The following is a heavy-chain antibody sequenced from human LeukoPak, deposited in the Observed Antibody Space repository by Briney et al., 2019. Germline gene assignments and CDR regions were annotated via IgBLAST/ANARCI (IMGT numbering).Heavy chain of an antibody. V-gene: IGHV1-3*03. D-gene: IGHD5-18*01. J-gene: IGHJ5*02. CDR2: INAGNGNT. Sequence: ASVTVSCKASGYTFTSYGISWVRQAPGQGLEWMGWINAGNGNTKYSQEFQGRVTITRDTSESTAYMELGSLRSEDMAVYYCARDMTGTPMVTGCFDPWGQGTLVTVSS. CDR3: ARDMTGTPMVTGCFDP. CDR1: GYTFTSYG.